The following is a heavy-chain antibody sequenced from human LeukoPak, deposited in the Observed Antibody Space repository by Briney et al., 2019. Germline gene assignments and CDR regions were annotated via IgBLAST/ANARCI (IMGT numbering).Heavy chain of an antibody. CDR1: GFTFSLYS. V-gene: IGHV3-30*03. Sequence: PGGSLRLSCAASGFTFSLYSMHRVRQAPGKGLEWVAVISYHGNNKYYADSVKGRFTISRDNSKNTLYLQMNSLRAEDTAVYYCARCPESSGYYYELDSWGQGTLVIVSS. CDR2: ISYHGNNK. D-gene: IGHD3-22*01. CDR3: ARCPESSGYYYELDS. J-gene: IGHJ4*02.